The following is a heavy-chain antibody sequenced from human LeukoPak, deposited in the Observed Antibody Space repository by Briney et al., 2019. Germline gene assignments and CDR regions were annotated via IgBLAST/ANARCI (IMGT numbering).Heavy chain of an antibody. CDR3: ARGDGDDNWLIDY. V-gene: IGHV3-48*04. Sequence: GGSLRLSCTTSGFTSSRYSMNWVRQAPGKGLEWISYISSSSSNIQYADSVKGRFTISRDNARNSLYLQMNNLRAEDTAVYHCARGDGDDNWLIDYWGQGTLVAVSS. D-gene: IGHD1-1*01. CDR1: GFTSSRYS. CDR2: ISSSSSNI. J-gene: IGHJ4*02.